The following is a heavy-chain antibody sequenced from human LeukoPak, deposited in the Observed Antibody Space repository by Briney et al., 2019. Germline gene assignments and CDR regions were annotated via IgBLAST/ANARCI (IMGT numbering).Heavy chain of an antibody. J-gene: IGHJ5*02. CDR2: IYYSGST. Sequence: SETLSLTCTVSGGSISSGDYYWSWIRQPTGKGLEWIGYIYYSGSTYYNPSLKSRVTISVDTFKNQFSLKLSSVTAADTAVYYCARDLLYCSSTSCHNNWFDPWGQGTLVTVAS. V-gene: IGHV4-30-4*08. D-gene: IGHD2-2*01. CDR1: GGSISSGDYY. CDR3: ARDLLYCSSTSCHNNWFDP.